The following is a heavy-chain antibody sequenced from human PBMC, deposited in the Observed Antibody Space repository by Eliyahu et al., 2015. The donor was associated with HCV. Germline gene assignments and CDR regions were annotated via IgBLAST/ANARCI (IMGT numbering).Heavy chain of an antibody. V-gene: IGHV1-2*02. CDR3: ARSPSYYYDSSGYYSPFDY. Sequence: QVQLVQSGAEVKKPGASVKVSCKASGYTFTGYYMHWVRQAPGQGLEWMGWINPNSGGTNYAQKFQGRVTMTRDTSISTAYMELSRLRSDDTAVYYCARSPSYYYDSSGYYSPFDYWGQGTLVTVSS. D-gene: IGHD3-22*01. CDR1: GYTFTGYY. J-gene: IGHJ4*02. CDR2: INPNSGGT.